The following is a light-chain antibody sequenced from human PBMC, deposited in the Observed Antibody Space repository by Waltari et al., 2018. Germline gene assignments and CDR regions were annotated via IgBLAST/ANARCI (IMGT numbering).Light chain of an antibody. V-gene: IGLV3-19*01. Sequence: SSDLTQDPAMSVALGQTVRITCQGDSLRTYSANWFQQKPGQAPVLVIYAKNDRPSGIPGRFSGSSSGNTASLTITGAQAEDEADYYCNSRDTSGDHVVFGGGTKLTVL. CDR1: SLRTYS. J-gene: IGLJ3*02. CDR2: AKN. CDR3: NSRDTSGDHVV.